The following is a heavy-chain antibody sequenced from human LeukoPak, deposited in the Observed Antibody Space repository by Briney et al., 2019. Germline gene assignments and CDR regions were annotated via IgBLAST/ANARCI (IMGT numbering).Heavy chain of an antibody. Sequence: PSETLSLTCTVSGGSISSSSYYWGWLRQPPGKGLEWIGSIYYSGSTYYNPSLKSRVTISVDTSKNQFSLKLSSVTAADTAVYYCARRGYYYDSSGGSYYFDYWGQGTLVTVSS. CDR3: ARRGYYYDSSGGSYYFDY. CDR2: IYYSGST. J-gene: IGHJ4*02. D-gene: IGHD3-22*01. CDR1: GGSISSSSYY. V-gene: IGHV4-39*01.